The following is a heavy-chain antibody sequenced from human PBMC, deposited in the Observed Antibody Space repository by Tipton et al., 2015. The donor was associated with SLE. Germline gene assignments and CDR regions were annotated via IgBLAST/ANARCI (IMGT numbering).Heavy chain of an antibody. J-gene: IGHJ2*01. Sequence: TLSLTCTVSGGSISSHYWSWIRQPPGKGLEWIGSIYYSGSTYYNPSLKSRVTISVDTSKNQFSLKLSSVTAADTAVYYCARDLLRYFDLWGRGTLVTVSS. CDR3: ARDLLRYFDL. V-gene: IGHV4-59*11. CDR1: GGSISSHY. CDR2: IYYSGST.